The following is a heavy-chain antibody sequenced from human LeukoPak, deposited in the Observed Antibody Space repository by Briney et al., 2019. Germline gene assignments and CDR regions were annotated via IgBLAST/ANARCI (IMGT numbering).Heavy chain of an antibody. J-gene: IGHJ4*02. CDR3: AKEPLRGYSYGGYGSGGWTFDY. CDR2: IIPIFGTA. D-gene: IGHD5-18*01. Sequence: ASVKVSCKASGGTFSSYAISWVRQAPGQGLEWMGGIIPIFGTANYAQKFRGRVTITADKSTRTAYMELSSLRAEDTAVYYCAKEPLRGYSYGGYGSGGWTFDYWGQGTLVTVSS. CDR1: GGTFSSYA. V-gene: IGHV1-69*06.